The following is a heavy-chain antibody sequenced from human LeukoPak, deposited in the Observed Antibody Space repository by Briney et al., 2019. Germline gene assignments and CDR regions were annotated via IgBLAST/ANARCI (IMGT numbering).Heavy chain of an antibody. V-gene: IGHV4-31*03. CDR1: GGSITSGGYY. CDR2: IYYSGSI. Sequence: TLSLTCTVSGGSITSGGYYWSWIRQHPGKGLEWIGYIYYSGSIYYNPSLKSRVTISVDTSKNQFSLKLSSVTAADTAVYYCARVTPAGTAFDIWGQGTMVTVSS. CDR3: ARVTPAGTAFDI. J-gene: IGHJ3*02. D-gene: IGHD1-1*01.